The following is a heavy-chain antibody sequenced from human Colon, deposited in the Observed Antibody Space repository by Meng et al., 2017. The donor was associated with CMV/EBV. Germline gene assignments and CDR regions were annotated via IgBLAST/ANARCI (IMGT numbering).Heavy chain of an antibody. V-gene: IGHV3-23*01. CDR3: AKVLITTSWLPKPFDA. J-gene: IGHJ4*02. Sequence: GGSLRLSCAGSGSTFSLYPMGWVRQAPGKGLEWVAQISDDGSATYYADSVKGRMTISRDNSIKTLYLQMNGLRADDTAVYFCAKVLITTSWLPKPFDAWGQGTLVTVSS. CDR1: GSTFSLYP. D-gene: IGHD2-2*01. CDR2: ISDDGSAT.